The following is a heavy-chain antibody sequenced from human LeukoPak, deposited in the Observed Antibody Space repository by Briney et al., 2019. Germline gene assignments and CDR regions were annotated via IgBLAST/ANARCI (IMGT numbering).Heavy chain of an antibody. Sequence: ASVKVSCKASRYTFTGYYMHWVRQAPGQGLEWMGRINPNSGGTNYAQKFQGRVTMTRDTSISTAYMELSRLRSDDTAVYYCARADYGSGSYSFDYWGQGTLVTVSS. J-gene: IGHJ4*02. V-gene: IGHV1-2*06. CDR2: INPNSGGT. CDR3: ARADYGSGSYSFDY. D-gene: IGHD3-10*01. CDR1: RYTFTGYY.